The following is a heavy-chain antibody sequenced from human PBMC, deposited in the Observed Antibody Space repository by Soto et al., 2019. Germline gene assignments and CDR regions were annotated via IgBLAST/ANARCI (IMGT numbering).Heavy chain of an antibody. CDR3: ARAQYTSGWRIDY. V-gene: IGHV4-59*01. CDR1: GGSISGYS. J-gene: IGHJ4*02. D-gene: IGHD6-19*01. CDR2: VYNSGST. Sequence: SATLSLTCSVSGGSISGYSWSWIRQPPGKGLECVGYVYNSGSTNYNPSLKSRATISVDTSKNQFSLRLSSVTAADTAVYYCARAQYTSGWRIDYWGQGALVTVSS.